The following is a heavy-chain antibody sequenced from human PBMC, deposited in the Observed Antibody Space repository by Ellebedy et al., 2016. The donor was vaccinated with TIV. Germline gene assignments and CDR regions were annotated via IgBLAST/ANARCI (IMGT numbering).Heavy chain of an antibody. Sequence: AASVKVSCKASGYTFTDYYIHWVRQAPGQGLEWMGWINPDTGGTNYAQKFQGRVTMTRATSISTAYMDLIRLRSDDTAGYHCARGYSGDQEPQGLGYWGQGTLVTVSS. V-gene: IGHV1-2*02. CDR3: ARGYSGDQEPQGLGY. CDR1: GYTFTDYY. J-gene: IGHJ4*02. CDR2: INPDTGGT. D-gene: IGHD5-12*01.